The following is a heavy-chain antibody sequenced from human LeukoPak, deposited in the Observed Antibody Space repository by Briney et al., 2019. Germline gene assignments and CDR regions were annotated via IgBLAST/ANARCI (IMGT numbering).Heavy chain of an antibody. CDR3: ARALSGSYFSLFFY. Sequence: GSSLRLSCAASGFTFSSYAMHWVRQAPGKGLEWVAVISYDGSNKYYADTVKGRFTISRDNSKNTLYLQMNSLRAEDTAVYYCARALSGSYFSLFFYWGQETLVTVSS. CDR2: ISYDGSNK. CDR1: GFTFSSYA. J-gene: IGHJ4*02. D-gene: IGHD1-26*01. V-gene: IGHV3-30*04.